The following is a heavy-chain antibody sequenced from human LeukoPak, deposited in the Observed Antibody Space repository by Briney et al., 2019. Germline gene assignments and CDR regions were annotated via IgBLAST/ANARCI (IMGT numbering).Heavy chain of an antibody. CDR1: GFTSTTHS. D-gene: IGHD6-13*01. CDR2: INSGSSYI. V-gene: IGHV3-21*01. Sequence: GGSLRLSCVASGFTSTTHSMNWVRQAPGKGPEWVASINSGSSYISYTDSVKGRFTISRDNTEKSIYLQMNYLRVEDTALYYCVRASGAAALDFWGQGTLVTVTS. CDR3: VRASGAAALDF. J-gene: IGHJ4*02.